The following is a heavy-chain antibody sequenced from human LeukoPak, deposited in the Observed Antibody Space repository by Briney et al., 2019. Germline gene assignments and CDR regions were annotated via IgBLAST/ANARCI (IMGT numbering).Heavy chain of an antibody. V-gene: IGHV3-48*04. CDR2: ISSSSSTI. CDR3: ARDGGYGGNYYYGMDV. J-gene: IGHJ6*02. D-gene: IGHD4-23*01. CDR1: GFTFSSYS. Sequence: GGSLRLSCAASGFTFSSYSMNWVRQAPGKGLEWVSYISSSSSTIYYADSVKGRFTISRDNAKNSLYLQMNSLRAEDTAVYYCARDGGYGGNYYYGMDVWGQGTTVTVSS.